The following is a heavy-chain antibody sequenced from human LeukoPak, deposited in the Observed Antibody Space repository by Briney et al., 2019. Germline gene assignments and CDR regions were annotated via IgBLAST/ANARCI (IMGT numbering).Heavy chain of an antibody. CDR2: ISYDGSNK. V-gene: IGHV3-30-3*01. Sequence: PGRSLRLSCAASGFTFSSYAMHWVRQAPGKGLEWVAVISYDGSNKYYADSVKGRFTISRDNSKNTLYLQMNSLRAEDTAVYYCARDIYDSSGYGKGSWGQGTLVTVSS. J-gene: IGHJ4*02. CDR3: ARDIYDSSGYGKGS. D-gene: IGHD3-22*01. CDR1: GFTFSSYA.